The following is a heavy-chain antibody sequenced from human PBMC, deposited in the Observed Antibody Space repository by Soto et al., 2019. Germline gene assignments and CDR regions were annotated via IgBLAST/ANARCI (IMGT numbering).Heavy chain of an antibody. V-gene: IGHV4-4*07. CDR3: ARDRGVRGVSWMRDYYYDMDV. J-gene: IGHJ6*02. D-gene: IGHD3-10*01. CDR1: GRSINSYY. CDR2: IYTSGST. Sequence: SETLSLTCTDSGRSINSYYCSWIRQPALNVLEWIGRIYTSGSTNYNPSLKSRFTMSVDTSKNQFSLKLSSVTAADTAVYYCARDRGVRGVSWMRDYYYDMDVWGQGTTVTVSS.